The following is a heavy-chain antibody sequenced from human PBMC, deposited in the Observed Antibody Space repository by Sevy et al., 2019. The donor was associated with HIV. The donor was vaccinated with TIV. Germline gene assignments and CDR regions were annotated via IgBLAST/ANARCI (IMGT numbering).Heavy chain of an antibody. CDR2: IWYDGSNK. CDR1: GFTFSSYG. Sequence: GGSLRLSCAASGFTFSSYGMHWVRQAPGKGLEWVAVIWYDGSNKYYADSVKGRFTISRDNSKNTLYLQMNGLRAEDTAVYYCARDQGYYDFWSGYYDYYYYGMDVWGQGTTVTVSS. J-gene: IGHJ6*02. D-gene: IGHD3-3*01. V-gene: IGHV3-33*01. CDR3: ARDQGYYDFWSGYYDYYYYGMDV.